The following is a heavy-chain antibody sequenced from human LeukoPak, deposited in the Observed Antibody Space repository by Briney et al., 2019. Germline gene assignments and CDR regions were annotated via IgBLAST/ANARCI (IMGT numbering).Heavy chain of an antibody. J-gene: IGHJ5*02. CDR1: GGSISSSSYY. Sequence: PSETLSLTCTVSGGSISSSSYYWGWIRQPPGKGLEWIGSIYYSGSTYYNPSLKSRVTISVDTSKNQFSLKLSSVTAADTAVCYCARVGSIPYNWFDPWGQGTLVTVSS. D-gene: IGHD2-21*01. V-gene: IGHV4-39*07. CDR3: ARVGSIPYNWFDP. CDR2: IYYSGST.